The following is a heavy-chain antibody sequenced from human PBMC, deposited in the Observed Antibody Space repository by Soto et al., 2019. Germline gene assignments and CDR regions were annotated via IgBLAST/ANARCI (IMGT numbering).Heavy chain of an antibody. J-gene: IGHJ6*02. CDR1: GFTFSSYS. Sequence: GSLRLSCAASGFTFSSYSMNWVRQAPGKGLEWVSYISSSSSTIYYADSVKGRFTISRDNAKNSLYLQMNSLRDEDTAVYYCARGELYVYGAFYGMDVWGQGTTVTV. CDR3: ARGELYVYGAFYGMDV. CDR2: ISSSSSTI. V-gene: IGHV3-48*02. D-gene: IGHD4-17*01.